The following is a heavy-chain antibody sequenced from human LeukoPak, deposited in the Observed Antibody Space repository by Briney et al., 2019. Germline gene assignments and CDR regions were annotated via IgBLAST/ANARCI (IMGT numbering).Heavy chain of an antibody. CDR2: IYYSGST. CDR3: ARDRMSFDY. J-gene: IGHJ4*02. Sequence: SETLSLTCTVSGGSISSDYWSWIRQSPGKGLEWIGYIYYSGSTNYNPSLKSRVTISVDTSKNQFSLKLSSVTAADTAVYYCARDRMSFDYWGQGTLVTVSS. CDR1: GGSISSDY. V-gene: IGHV4-59*12. D-gene: IGHD2-8*01.